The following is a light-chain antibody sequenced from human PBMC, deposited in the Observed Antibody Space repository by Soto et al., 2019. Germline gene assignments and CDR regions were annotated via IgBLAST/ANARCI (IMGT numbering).Light chain of an antibody. J-gene: IGKJ2*01. CDR2: GAS. Sequence: EIVMTQSPATLSVSPGERATLSCRASQSVSHNLAWYQQKPGQAPRLLFYGASTRATGIPARFSGSGSGTVFIITISSVQSEDFAVYYCQQSNNWPYTFGQGTKLEIK. CDR1: QSVSHN. CDR3: QQSNNWPYT. V-gene: IGKV3-15*01.